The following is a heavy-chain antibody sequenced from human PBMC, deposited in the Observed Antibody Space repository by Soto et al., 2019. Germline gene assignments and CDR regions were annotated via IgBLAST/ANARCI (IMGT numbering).Heavy chain of an antibody. CDR3: ARESGGATATLDYYYFYMDV. CDR2: INPNGGGT. J-gene: IGHJ6*03. Sequence: VQLVQSGAEVRKPGASVKVSCKSSGDSFNDYYIHWVRQAPGQGLEWMGWINPNGGGTKYAQKFQGWVTMTRDTSNRTVYMELSRLRSDDTAVYYCARESGGATATLDYYYFYMDVWGKGTTVTVSS. D-gene: IGHD5-12*01. V-gene: IGHV1-2*04. CDR1: GDSFNDYY.